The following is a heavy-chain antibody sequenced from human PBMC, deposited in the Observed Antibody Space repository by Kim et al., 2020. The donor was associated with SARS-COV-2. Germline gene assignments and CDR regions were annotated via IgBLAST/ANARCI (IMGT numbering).Heavy chain of an antibody. Sequence: ASVKVSCKASGYTFTSYAMHWVRQAPGQRLEWMGWINAGNGNTKYSQKFQGRVTITRDTSASTAYMELSSLRSEDTAVYYCARDPIRIVATTLDYWGQGTLVTVSS. CDR3: ARDPIRIVATTLDY. CDR2: INAGNGNT. D-gene: IGHD5-12*01. J-gene: IGHJ4*02. V-gene: IGHV1-3*01. CDR1: GYTFTSYA.